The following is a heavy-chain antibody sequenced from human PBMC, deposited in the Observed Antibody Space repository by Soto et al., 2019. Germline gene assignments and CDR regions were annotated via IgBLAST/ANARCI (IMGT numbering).Heavy chain of an antibody. V-gene: IGHV3-23*01. CDR3: AKQRVNFDY. CDR1: GFTFSSYA. J-gene: IGHJ4*02. CDR2: ISGNGVST. Sequence: EVQLLESGGDLVQPGGSLRLSCAASGFTFSSYAMTWVRQAPGKGLEWVSGISGNGVSTYYADSVNGRFTISRDNSKNTLYLQMNSLRVEDTALCYCAKQRVNFDYWGQGTLVTVSS.